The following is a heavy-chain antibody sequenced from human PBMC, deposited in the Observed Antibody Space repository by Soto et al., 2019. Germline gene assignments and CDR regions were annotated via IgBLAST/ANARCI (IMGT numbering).Heavy chain of an antibody. J-gene: IGHJ5*02. CDR3: AKDAVAYNGEWDWFDL. CDR1: GFTFKNFA. CDR2: IGGSASSA. D-gene: IGHD3-10*01. Sequence: EVQLLESGGGLVQPGGSLRLSCVASGFTFKNFAVSWVRQAPGKGMEWVSAIGGSASSANYADSVKGRFTVSRDDSKSTLYLQMSGLRVDDTALYYCAKDAVAYNGEWDWFDLWGQGTLVTVSS. V-gene: IGHV3-23*01.